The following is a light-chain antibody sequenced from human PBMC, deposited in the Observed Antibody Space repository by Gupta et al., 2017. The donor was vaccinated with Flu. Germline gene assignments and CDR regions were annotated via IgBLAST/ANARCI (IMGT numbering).Light chain of an antibody. CDR1: SSNIGSNS. Sequence: QSVLTQPPSASATPGQRVTISCSGSSSNIGSNSVNWYQQLPGAAPKLLIYNNNHRPSGVPDRFSGSKSGTSASLAASGLQSEDEADYHCAAWDDNLNGWVFGGGTKLTVL. CDR2: NNN. V-gene: IGLV1-44*01. CDR3: AAWDDNLNGWV. J-gene: IGLJ3*02.